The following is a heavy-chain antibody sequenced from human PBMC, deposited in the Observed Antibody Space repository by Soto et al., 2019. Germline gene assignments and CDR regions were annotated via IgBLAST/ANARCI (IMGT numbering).Heavy chain of an antibody. V-gene: IGHV4-59*08. CDR3: ARRYGYYFDY. Sequence: PSETLSLTCTVSCGSISSYYWSWIRQPPGKGLEWIGYIYYSGSTNYNPSLKSRVTISVDTSKNQLSLKLSSVTAADTAVYYCARRYGYYFDYWGQGTLVTVSS. CDR1: CGSISSYY. CDR2: IYYSGST. D-gene: IGHD4-17*01. J-gene: IGHJ4*02.